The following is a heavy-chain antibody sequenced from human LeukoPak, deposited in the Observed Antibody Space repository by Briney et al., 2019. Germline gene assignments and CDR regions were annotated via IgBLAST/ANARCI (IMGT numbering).Heavy chain of an antibody. Sequence: GASVKVSCKASGYTFTGYYMHWVRQAPGQGLEWMGRINPNSGGTNYAQKFQGRVTMTRDTSISTAYMELSRLRSDDTAVYFCARGSTSEYFPYWGQGTLLIVSS. V-gene: IGHV1-2*06. J-gene: IGHJ1*01. CDR2: INPNSGGT. CDR1: GYTFTGYY. CDR3: ARGSTSEYFPY.